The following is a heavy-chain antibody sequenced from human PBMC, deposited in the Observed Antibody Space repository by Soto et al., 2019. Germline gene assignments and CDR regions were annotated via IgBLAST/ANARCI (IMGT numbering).Heavy chain of an antibody. Sequence: QVTLKESGPVLVKPTETLTLTCTVSGFSLSNPRMGVSWIRQPPGKALEWLAHIFSDDTKFYRTSLENRLTISRATSRNQVVLTMTNMDPVDTATYYCARRPGFSNGYSYAFDVWGQGTLVTVSS. V-gene: IGHV2-26*01. D-gene: IGHD4-4*01. CDR3: ARRPGFSNGYSYAFDV. J-gene: IGHJ3*01. CDR1: GFSLSNPRMG. CDR2: IFSDDTK.